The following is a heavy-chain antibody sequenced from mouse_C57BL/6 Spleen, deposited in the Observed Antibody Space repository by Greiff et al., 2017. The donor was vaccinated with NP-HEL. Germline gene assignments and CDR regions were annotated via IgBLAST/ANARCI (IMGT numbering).Heavy chain of an antibody. V-gene: IGHV2-2*01. Sequence: VQLQQSGPGLVQPSQSLSITCTVSGFSLTSYGVHWVRQSPGKGLEWLGVIWSGGSTDYNAAFISRLSISKDNSKSQVFFKMNSLQADDTAIYYCARPSSYYGSSPGWFAYWGQGTLVTVSA. J-gene: IGHJ3*01. CDR1: GFSLTSYG. CDR3: ARPSSYYGSSPGWFAY. D-gene: IGHD1-1*01. CDR2: IWSGGST.